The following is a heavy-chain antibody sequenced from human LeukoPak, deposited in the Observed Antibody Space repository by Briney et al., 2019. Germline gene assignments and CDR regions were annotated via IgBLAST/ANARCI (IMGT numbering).Heavy chain of an antibody. V-gene: IGHV1-69*05. CDR1: GGTFSSYA. CDR3: ASTTYYYDSSGYLLDY. CDR2: IIPIFGTA. Sequence: SVKVSCKASGGTFSSYAISWVRQAPGQGLEWMGGIIPIFGTANYTQKFQGRVTITTDESTSTAYMELSSLGSEDTAVYYCASTTYYYDSSGYLLDYWGQGTLVTVSS. D-gene: IGHD3-22*01. J-gene: IGHJ4*02.